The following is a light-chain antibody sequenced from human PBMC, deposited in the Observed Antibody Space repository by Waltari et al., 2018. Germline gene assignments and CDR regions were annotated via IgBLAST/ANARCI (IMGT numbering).Light chain of an antibody. CDR2: GAS. V-gene: IGKV3-20*01. CDR1: QSVSSSY. CDR3: QQYGSSPRT. Sequence: EIVLTQSPGTLSLSPGERATLSCRASQSVSSSYLAWYQQKPGQAPRLLIYGASSRATGIPERFSGSGSGTDFTLTIGRLEPEDFAVYYCQQYGSSPRTFGQGTKLEIK. J-gene: IGKJ1*01.